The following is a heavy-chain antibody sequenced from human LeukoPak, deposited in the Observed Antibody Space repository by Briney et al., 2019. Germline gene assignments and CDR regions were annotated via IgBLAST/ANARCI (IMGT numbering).Heavy chain of an antibody. CDR3: ARPLVGATGWFDP. V-gene: IGHV5-51*01. CDR1: GYTFTNYW. J-gene: IGHJ5*02. Sequence: GESLKVSCKGGGYTFTNYWFVWVRQMRGKGLEWMGIIYPGDSDTRYSPSFQGQVTISADKSISTAYLQWSSLKASDTAMYYCARPLVGATGWFDPWGQGTLVTVSS. D-gene: IGHD1-26*01. CDR2: IYPGDSDT.